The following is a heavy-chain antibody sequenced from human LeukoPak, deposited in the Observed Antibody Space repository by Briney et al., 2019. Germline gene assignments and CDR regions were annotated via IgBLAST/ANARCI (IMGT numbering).Heavy chain of an antibody. CDR3: ARRTSGAKDV. V-gene: IGHV3-23*01. CDR2: ISSSGGNK. D-gene: IGHD3-16*01. CDR1: GFTFSIFA. Sequence: GGSLRLSCAASGFTFSIFAMSWVPQAPGKGLEWVAAISSSGGNKDNPDPLKGRFIISRDNSKDTLYLQMNSLRVEDTVVYYCARRTSGAKDVWGKGTTVTVSP. J-gene: IGHJ6*04.